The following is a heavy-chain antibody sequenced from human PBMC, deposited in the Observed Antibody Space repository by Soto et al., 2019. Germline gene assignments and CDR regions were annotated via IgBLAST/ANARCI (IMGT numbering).Heavy chain of an antibody. V-gene: IGHV4-30-4*01. CDR2: FYYSGST. Sequence: PSETLSLTCTVSGGSISSGDYYWSWIRQPPGKGLEWIGYFYYSGSTYYNPSLKSRVTISVDTSKNQFSLKLSSVTAADTAVYYCARGAPYSSTWYYFDYWGQGTLVTVSS. CDR3: ARGAPYSSTWYYFDY. D-gene: IGHD6-13*01. CDR1: GGSISSGDYY. J-gene: IGHJ4*02.